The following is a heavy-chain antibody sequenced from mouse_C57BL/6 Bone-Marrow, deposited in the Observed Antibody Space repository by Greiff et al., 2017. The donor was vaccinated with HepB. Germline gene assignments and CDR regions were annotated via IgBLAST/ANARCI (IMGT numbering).Heavy chain of an antibody. Sequence: QVQLQQPGAELVMPGASVKLSCKASGYTFTSYWMHWVKQRPGQGLEWIGEIDPSDSYTNYNQKFKGKSTLTVDKSSSTAYMQLSSLTSEDSAVYYCARGPVFYGSSLYFDYWGQGTTLTVSS. CDR3: ARGPVFYGSSLYFDY. D-gene: IGHD1-1*01. CDR1: GYTFTSYW. J-gene: IGHJ2*01. CDR2: IDPSDSYT. V-gene: IGHV1-69*01.